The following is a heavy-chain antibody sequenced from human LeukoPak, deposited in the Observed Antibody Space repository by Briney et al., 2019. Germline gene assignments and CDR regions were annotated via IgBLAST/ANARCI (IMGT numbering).Heavy chain of an antibody. CDR2: ISNSSSTI. V-gene: IGHV3-48*01. Sequence: GGSLRLSCAASGFTFSSYSMNWVRQAPGKGLEWVSYISNSSSTIYYADSVKGRFTISRDNAKNSLYLQMNSLRAEDTAVYYCARGVSGYYLYYFDYWGQGTLVTVSS. CDR1: GFTFSSYS. D-gene: IGHD3-22*01. CDR3: ARGVSGYYLYYFDY. J-gene: IGHJ4*02.